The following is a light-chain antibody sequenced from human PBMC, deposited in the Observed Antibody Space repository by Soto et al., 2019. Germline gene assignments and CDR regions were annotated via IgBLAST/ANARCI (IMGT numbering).Light chain of an antibody. Sequence: QSALTQPASVSGSPGQSITISCTGTSSDVGSYNYVSWYQQHPGKAPKVMIYEVSNRPSGVSNRFSGSKSDNNTASLTISGLRAEDEADYYCSSYISSSTLYVFGAGTKLTVL. V-gene: IGLV2-14*01. J-gene: IGLJ1*01. CDR1: SSDVGSYNY. CDR2: EVS. CDR3: SSYISSSTLYV.